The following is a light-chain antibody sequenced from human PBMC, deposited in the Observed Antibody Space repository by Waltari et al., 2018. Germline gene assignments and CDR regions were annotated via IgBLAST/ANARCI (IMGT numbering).Light chain of an antibody. Sequence: QSVLPQPPSVSAAPGQKVTIPCSASSSHIGNNYVSWYQHLPVTAPKLLIYDNNKRPSGIPDRFSGSKSGTSATLAITGLQTGDEGDYYCATWDGSLSAVVFGGGTKLTVL. CDR3: ATWDGSLSAVV. CDR2: DNN. CDR1: SSHIGNNY. J-gene: IGLJ2*01. V-gene: IGLV1-51*01.